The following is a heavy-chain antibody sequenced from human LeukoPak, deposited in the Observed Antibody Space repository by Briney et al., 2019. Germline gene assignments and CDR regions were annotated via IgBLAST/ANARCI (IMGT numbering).Heavy chain of an antibody. CDR1: GFTFDDYA. V-gene: IGHV3-9*01. Sequence: GRSLRLSCAASGFTFDDYAMRWVRQAPGKGLEWVSGISWNSGSIGYADSVKGRFTISRDNAKNSLYLQMNSLRAEDTALYYCATTTYSNDYWGQGTLVTVSS. D-gene: IGHD1-1*01. J-gene: IGHJ4*02. CDR3: ATTTYSNDY. CDR2: ISWNSGSI.